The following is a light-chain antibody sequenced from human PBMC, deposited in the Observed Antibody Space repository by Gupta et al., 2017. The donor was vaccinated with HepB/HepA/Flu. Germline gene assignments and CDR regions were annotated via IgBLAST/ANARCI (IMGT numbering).Light chain of an antibody. CDR1: WSNIGDNT. Sequence: QSVVTQPPSVSEAPRQRVTISCSGSWSNIGDNTVNWYQQLPGKAPKLLIYYDDLLPSGVSVRFSGSKPGTSVSLINSWVQSEDEADYYRPAWDDSLNGLVFGGGTKLTVL. J-gene: IGLJ3*02. V-gene: IGLV1-36*01. CDR2: YDD. CDR3: PAWDDSLNGLV.